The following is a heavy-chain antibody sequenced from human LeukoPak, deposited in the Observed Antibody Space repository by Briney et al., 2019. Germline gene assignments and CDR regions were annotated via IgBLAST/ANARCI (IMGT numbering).Heavy chain of an antibody. D-gene: IGHD2-21*01. V-gene: IGHV4-39*01. CDR3: ARQCGPNYYYYGMDV. J-gene: IGHJ6*02. Sequence: SETLSLTCTVFGGSISSSSYYWGWIRQPPGKGLEWIGSIYYSGSTYYNPSLKSRVTISVDTSKNQFSLKLSSVTAADTAVYYCARQCGPNYYYYGMDVWGQGTTVTVSS. CDR2: IYYSGST. CDR1: GGSISSSSYY.